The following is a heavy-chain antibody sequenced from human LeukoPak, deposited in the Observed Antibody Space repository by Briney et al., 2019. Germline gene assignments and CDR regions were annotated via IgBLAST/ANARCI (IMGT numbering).Heavy chain of an antibody. CDR3: VRLNRDQAKDAFDI. V-gene: IGHV5-51*01. Sequence: GESLKISCKGSGYSFTSYWIGWVRQMPGKGLEWMGIIYPGDSDSRYCPSFQGQVTISAANFITTAYLQWSSLKASDTAIYYCVRLNRDQAKDAFDIWGQGTMVTVSS. CDR1: GYSFTSYW. CDR2: IYPGDSDS. D-gene: IGHD5-24*01. J-gene: IGHJ3*02.